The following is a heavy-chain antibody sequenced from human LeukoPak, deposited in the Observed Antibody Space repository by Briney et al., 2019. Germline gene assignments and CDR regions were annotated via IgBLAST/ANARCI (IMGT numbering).Heavy chain of an antibody. D-gene: IGHD6-6*01. CDR1: GFTFSSYA. V-gene: IGHV3-23*01. CDR3: AKGPKSSSSWYFDL. J-gene: IGHJ2*01. Sequence: PGGSLRLSCAASGFTFSSYAMSWVRQAPGKGLEWVSSISGSGESTYNADSVKGRFTISRDTSSNTVFLQMNSLRVEDTAIYYCAKGPKSSSSWYFDLWGRGTLVTVSS. CDR2: ISGSGEST.